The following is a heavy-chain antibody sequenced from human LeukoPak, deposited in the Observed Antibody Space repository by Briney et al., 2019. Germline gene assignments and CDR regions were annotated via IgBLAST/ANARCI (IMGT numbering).Heavy chain of an antibody. CDR3: AKDTDTTVTTFGLTTDEYYFDY. J-gene: IGHJ4*02. CDR2: IIPIFGTA. D-gene: IGHD4-17*01. V-gene: IGHV1-69*06. Sequence: ASVKVSCKASGGTFSSYAISWVRQAPGQGLEWMGGIIPIFGTANYAQKFQGRVTITADKSTSTAYMELSSLRAEDTAVYYCAKDTDTTVTTFGLTTDEYYFDYWGQGTLVTVSS. CDR1: GGTFSSYA.